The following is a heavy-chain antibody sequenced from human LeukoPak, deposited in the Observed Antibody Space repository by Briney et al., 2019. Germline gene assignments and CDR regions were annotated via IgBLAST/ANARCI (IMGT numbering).Heavy chain of an antibody. V-gene: IGHV3-23*01. CDR2: ISGSGGST. CDR1: GITFSSYS. CDR3: AKESGYSYGTYYFDY. D-gene: IGHD5-18*01. Sequence: GGSLRLSCGASGITFSSYSMNWVRQAPGKGLEWVSAISGSGGSTYYADSVKGRFTISRDNSKNTLYLQMSSLRAEDTAVYYCAKESGYSYGTYYFDYWGQGTLVTVSS. J-gene: IGHJ4*02.